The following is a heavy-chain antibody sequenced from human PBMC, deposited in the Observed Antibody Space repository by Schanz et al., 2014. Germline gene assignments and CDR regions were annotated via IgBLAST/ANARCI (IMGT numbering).Heavy chain of an antibody. CDR3: ARDLLVSHYDFWSGNDY. V-gene: IGHV3-30-3*01. CDR2: ISYDGNTK. CDR1: GFTFNSYA. Sequence: GQLVESGGGLAQPGGSLRLSCAASGFTFNSYAFHWVRQAPGKGLEWVALISYDGNTKYYADSVKGRFTISRDNSKNTLYLQMNSLRADDTAVYYCARDLLVSHYDFWSGNDYWGQGTLVTVSS. J-gene: IGHJ4*02. D-gene: IGHD3-3*01.